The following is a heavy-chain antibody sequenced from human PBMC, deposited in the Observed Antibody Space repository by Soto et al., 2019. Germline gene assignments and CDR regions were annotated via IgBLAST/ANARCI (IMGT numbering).Heavy chain of an antibody. J-gene: IGHJ4*02. D-gene: IGHD3-10*01. CDR1: GGTFSSYA. Sequence: GASVKVSCKASGGTFSSYAISWVRQAPGQGLEWMGGIIPIFGTANYAQKFQGRVTITADESTSTAYMELSSLRSEDTAVYYCAREFYPYMVRGVIDYWGQGTLVTVSS. V-gene: IGHV1-69*13. CDR2: IIPIFGTA. CDR3: AREFYPYMVRGVIDY.